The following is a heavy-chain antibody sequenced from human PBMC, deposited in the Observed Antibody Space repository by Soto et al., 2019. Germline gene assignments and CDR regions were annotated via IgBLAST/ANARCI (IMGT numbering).Heavy chain of an antibody. Sequence: EVQLLESGGGLVQPGGSLRLSCAASGFTFSSRSMSWVRQAPGQGLEWVSSIRGSGTSTYYADSVKGRFTISRDNSNNTLYLQMNSLSAEDTALYFCAKLASDSGDYGGFDYWGQGTLVTVSS. D-gene: IGHD4-17*01. CDR1: GFTFSSRS. CDR3: AKLASDSGDYGGFDY. J-gene: IGHJ4*02. CDR2: IRGSGTST. V-gene: IGHV3-23*01.